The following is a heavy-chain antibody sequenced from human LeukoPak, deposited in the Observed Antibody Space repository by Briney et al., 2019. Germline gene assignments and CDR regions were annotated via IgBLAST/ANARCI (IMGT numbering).Heavy chain of an antibody. Sequence: GGSLRLSCAASGFTVSDAWMNWVRQAPGKGLEWVANINQDGSKQNYVDSVKGRFTVPRDNVQNSLYLQMHSLRAEDTAVHYCARDPDILLGVNFDYWGQGALVIVSS. CDR2: INQDGSKQ. CDR1: GFTVSDAW. J-gene: IGHJ4*02. D-gene: IGHD2-21*01. V-gene: IGHV3-7*01. CDR3: ARDPDILLGVNFDY.